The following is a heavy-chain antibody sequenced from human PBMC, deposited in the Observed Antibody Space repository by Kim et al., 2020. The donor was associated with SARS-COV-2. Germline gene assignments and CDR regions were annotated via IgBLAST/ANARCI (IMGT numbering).Heavy chain of an antibody. CDR2: FVPTSGTA. J-gene: IGHJ6*02. Sequence: SVKVSCKSSGGTLSTYAINWLRQAPGQGLEWMGGFVPTSGTANYAATFQGRVTIITDDSTNTAYMELSSLSSEETAVYSCARDRGDYDHYYGMAVWGQG. V-gene: IGHV1-69*05. CDR3: ARDRGDYDHYYGMAV. CDR1: GGTLSTYA. D-gene: IGHD4-17*01.